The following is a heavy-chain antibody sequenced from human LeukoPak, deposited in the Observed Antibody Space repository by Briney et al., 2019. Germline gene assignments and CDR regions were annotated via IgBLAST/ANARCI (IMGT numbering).Heavy chain of an antibody. J-gene: IGHJ4*02. CDR1: GFAFSSQA. CDR2: ISDSGDTT. CDR3: AKDARRSDGWYFFDH. D-gene: IGHD6-19*01. V-gene: IGHV3-23*01. Sequence: PGGSLRLSCAASGFAFSSQAMGWVRQAPGKGLEWVSVISDSGDTTYYADSVKGRFTISRDNSKNTLYLQLNSLRAEDTAIYYCAKDARRSDGWYFFDHWSQGALVTVSS.